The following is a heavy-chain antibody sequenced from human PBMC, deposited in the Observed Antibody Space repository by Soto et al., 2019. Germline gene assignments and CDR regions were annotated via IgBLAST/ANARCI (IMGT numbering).Heavy chain of an antibody. CDR3: ARDGGVVVAVDAFDV. J-gene: IGHJ3*01. CDR2: ITWNGATT. D-gene: IGHD6-19*01. CDR1: GFTFDDHG. V-gene: IGHV3-20*04. Sequence: EVQLVESGGGVVRPEGSLRLSCAASGFTFDDHGMNWVRQAPGKGLEWVSGITWNGATTGYADSVKGRFTISRDNAKNSLYLQMNSLRVEDTALYYCARDGGVVVAVDAFDVWGQGTMVTVSS.